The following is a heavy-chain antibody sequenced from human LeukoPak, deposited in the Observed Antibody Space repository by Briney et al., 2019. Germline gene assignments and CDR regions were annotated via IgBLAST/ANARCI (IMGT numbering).Heavy chain of an antibody. J-gene: IGHJ4*02. CDR1: GFTFSSYW. CDR3: ARLGRYYDILTGYYIGPIDY. CDR2: IKQDGSEK. Sequence: GGSLRLSCAASGFTFSSYWMSWVRQAPGKGLEWVANIKQDGSEKYYVDSVKGRFTISRDNAKNSLYLQMNSLRAEDTAVYYCARLGRYYDILTGYYIGPIDYWGQGTLVTVSS. V-gene: IGHV3-7*01. D-gene: IGHD3-9*01.